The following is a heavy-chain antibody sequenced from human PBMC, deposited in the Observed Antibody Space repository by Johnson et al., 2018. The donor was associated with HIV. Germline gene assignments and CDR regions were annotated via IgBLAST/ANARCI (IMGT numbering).Heavy chain of an antibody. CDR2: ISSAGTDK. CDR3: AKGRNTYGADDCDI. D-gene: IGHD4/OR15-4a*01. J-gene: IGHJ3*02. V-gene: IGHV3-30*18. Sequence: VLLVESGGGVVQPGGSLRLSCAASGFTFSSFGMHWVRQAPGKGLEWMAVISSAGTDKYYAASVKGRFTISRDNSKNTLYLQMNSMRVEDTAVYYCAKGRNTYGADDCDIWGQGTRVTVSS. CDR1: GFTFSSFG.